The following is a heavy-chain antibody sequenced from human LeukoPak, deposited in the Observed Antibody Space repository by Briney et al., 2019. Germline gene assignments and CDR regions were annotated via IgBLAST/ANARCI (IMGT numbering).Heavy chain of an antibody. Sequence: GGSLRLSCAASGFTFSSYGIHWVRQAPGKGLEWVTFIGYDGRNKYYADSVKGRFTISRDNSKNTLYLQMNSLRAENTAVYYCAKDNAYYYADYWGQGTLVTVSS. V-gene: IGHV3-30*02. J-gene: IGHJ4*02. CDR2: IGYDGRNK. CDR1: GFTFSSYG. D-gene: IGHD3-10*01. CDR3: AKDNAYYYADY.